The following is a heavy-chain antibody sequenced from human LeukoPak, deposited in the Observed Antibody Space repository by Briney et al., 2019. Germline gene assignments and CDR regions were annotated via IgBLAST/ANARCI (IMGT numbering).Heavy chain of an antibody. V-gene: IGHV4-4*09. Sequence: SETLSLTCTVSGGSISTYYWSWIRQPPGKGLEWIGYIYTSESTNYNPSLKSRVTISVDTSKNQFSLKLSSVTAADTAVYYCASLPDCGGDCYSYDYWGQGTLVTVSS. CDR2: IYTSEST. CDR1: GGSISTYY. CDR3: ASLPDCGGDCYSYDY. D-gene: IGHD2-21*02. J-gene: IGHJ4*02.